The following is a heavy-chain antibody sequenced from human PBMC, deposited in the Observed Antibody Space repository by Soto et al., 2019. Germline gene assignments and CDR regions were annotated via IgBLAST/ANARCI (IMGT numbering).Heavy chain of an antibody. Sequence: SETLSLTCTVSGGSISSYYWSWIRQPPGKGLEWIGYIYYSGSTNYNPSLKSRVTISVDTSKNQFSLKLSSVTAADTAVYYGARRILEQFHWFDLWGQGTLVTFSS. CDR3: ARRILEQFHWFDL. D-gene: IGHD3-3*02. J-gene: IGHJ5*02. V-gene: IGHV4-59*08. CDR2: IYYSGST. CDR1: GGSISSYY.